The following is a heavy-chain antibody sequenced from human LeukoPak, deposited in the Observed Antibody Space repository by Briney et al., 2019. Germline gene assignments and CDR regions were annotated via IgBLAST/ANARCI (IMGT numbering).Heavy chain of an antibody. V-gene: IGHV1-2*02. J-gene: IGHJ4*02. CDR1: GYTFTGHF. Sequence: ASVRVSCKASGYTFTGHFIFWVRQSPGQRLELIAWINPDTGVTNYAHNFQGSVTVARDTSINTAYLDISGQTSGDTALYFCSREASCDSTSCPQDYWGQGALVTVSS. CDR2: INPDTGVT. D-gene: IGHD2-2*01. CDR3: SREASCDSTSCPQDY.